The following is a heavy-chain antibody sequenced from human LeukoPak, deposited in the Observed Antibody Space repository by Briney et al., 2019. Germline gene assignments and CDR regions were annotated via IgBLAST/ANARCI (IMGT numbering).Heavy chain of an antibody. CDR3: ARDYYDSS. V-gene: IGHV3-48*04. J-gene: IGHJ4*02. D-gene: IGHD3-22*01. Sequence: QAGGSLRLSCAASGFTFSSYSMNWVRQAPGKGLEWVSYISSSSSTIYYADSVKGRFTISRDNAKNSLYLQMNSLRAEDTAVYYCARDYYDSSWGQGTLVTVSS. CDR2: ISSSSSTI. CDR1: GFTFSSYS.